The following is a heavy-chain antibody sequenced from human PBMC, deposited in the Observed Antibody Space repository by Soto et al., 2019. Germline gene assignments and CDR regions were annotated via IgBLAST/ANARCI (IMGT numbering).Heavy chain of an antibody. CDR2: IWYDGSNK. J-gene: IGHJ6*02. D-gene: IGHD3-3*01. CDR3: ARDMYDFWSGPQIYYGMDV. V-gene: IGHV3-33*01. Sequence: HPGGSLRLSCAASGFTFSSYGMHWVRQAPGKGLEWVAVIWYDGSNKYYADSVKGRFTISRDNSKNTLYLQMNSLRAEDTAVYYCARDMYDFWSGPQIYYGMDVWGQGTTVTVSS. CDR1: GFTFSSYG.